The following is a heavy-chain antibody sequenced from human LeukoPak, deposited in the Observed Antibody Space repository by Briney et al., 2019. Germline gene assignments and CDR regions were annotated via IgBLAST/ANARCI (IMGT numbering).Heavy chain of an antibody. CDR3: ARASSIAARPTQFDP. D-gene: IGHD6-6*01. V-gene: IGHV4-31*02. CDR2: IYYSGST. CDR1: GGSISSGGYY. J-gene: IGHJ5*02. Sequence: SETLSLTWTVSGGSISSGGYYWSWIRQHPGKGLEWIGYIYYSGSTYYNPSLKSRVTISVDTSKNQFSLKLSSVTAADTAVYYCARASSIAARPTQFDPWGQGTLVTVSS.